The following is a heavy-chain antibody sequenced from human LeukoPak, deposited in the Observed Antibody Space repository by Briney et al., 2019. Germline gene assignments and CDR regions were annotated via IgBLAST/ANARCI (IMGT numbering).Heavy chain of an antibody. D-gene: IGHD3-10*01. CDR2: INPNSGGT. V-gene: IGHV1-2*02. J-gene: IGHJ4*02. CDR3: ARGALLLWFGESNDY. CDR1: GYTFTGYY. Sequence: ASVKVSCKASGYTFTGYYMHWVRQAPGQGLEWMGWINPNSGGTNYAQQFQSRVTMTRDTSISTAYMELSRLRSDDTAVYYCARGALLLWFGESNDYWGQGTLVTVSS.